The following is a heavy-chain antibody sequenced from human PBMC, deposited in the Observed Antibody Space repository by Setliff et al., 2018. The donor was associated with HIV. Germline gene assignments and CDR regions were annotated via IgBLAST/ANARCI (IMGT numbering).Heavy chain of an antibody. Sequence: PSETLSLTCTVSGGSFTTYYWSWLRQPPGKELEWIGYFYTSGSTNYNPSLKSRVTISIDTSKNQFSLKLNAVTAADTATYYCARSNPGITAGLLAYWGPGTLVTVSS. V-gene: IGHV4-4*09. CDR3: ARSNPGITAGLLAY. CDR2: FYTSGST. CDR1: GGSFTTYY. J-gene: IGHJ4*02. D-gene: IGHD6-13*01.